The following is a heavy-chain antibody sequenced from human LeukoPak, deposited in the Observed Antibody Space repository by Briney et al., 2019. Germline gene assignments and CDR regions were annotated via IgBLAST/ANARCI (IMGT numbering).Heavy chain of an antibody. D-gene: IGHD4-11*01. V-gene: IGHV3-30*02. Sequence: GGSLRLSCAASGFTFSSYGMHWVRQAPGKGLEWVAVIWYDGVNKYHADSVRGRFTISRDNSKNTLYLQMSSLRAEDTALYYCAKTRNNNYSYDAFDIWGQGTMVTVSS. J-gene: IGHJ3*02. CDR2: IWYDGVNK. CDR3: AKTRNNNYSYDAFDI. CDR1: GFTFSSYG.